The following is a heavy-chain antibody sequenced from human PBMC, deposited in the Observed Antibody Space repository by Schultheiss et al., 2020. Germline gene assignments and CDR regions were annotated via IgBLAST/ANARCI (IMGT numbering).Heavy chain of an antibody. CDR2: ISYDGSNK. Sequence: RGSLRLSCAASGFTFSSYAMSWVRQAPGKGLEWVAVISYDGSNKYYADSVKGRFTISRDNSKNTLYLQMNSLRAGDTAVYYCARVGERSSSSSHYYYGMDVWGQGTTVTVSS. CDR1: GFTFSSYA. D-gene: IGHD6-6*01. CDR3: ARVGERSSSSSHYYYGMDV. V-gene: IGHV3-30*07. J-gene: IGHJ6*02.